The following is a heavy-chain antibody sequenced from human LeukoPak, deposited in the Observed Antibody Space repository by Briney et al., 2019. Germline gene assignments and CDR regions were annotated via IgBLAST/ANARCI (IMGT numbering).Heavy chain of an antibody. CDR2: IYYSGST. CDR1: GGSISSYY. CDR3: ARGGVVVPAALRPSWFDP. Sequence: PSETLSLTCTVSGGSISSYYWSWIRQPPGKGLEWIGYIYYSGSTNYNPSLKSRVTISVDTSKNQFSLKLSSVTAADTAVYYCARGGVVVPAALRPSWFDPWGQGTLVTVSS. V-gene: IGHV4-59*01. J-gene: IGHJ5*02. D-gene: IGHD2-2*01.